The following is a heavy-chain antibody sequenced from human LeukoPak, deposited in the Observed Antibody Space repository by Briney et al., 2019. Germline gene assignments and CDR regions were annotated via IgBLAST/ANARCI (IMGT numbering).Heavy chain of an antibody. D-gene: IGHD3-10*01. CDR1: GFTFSSYS. V-gene: IGHV3-48*01. Sequence: GGSLRLSCAASGFTFSSYSMNWVRQAPGKGLEWVSYISSSSSTIYYADSVKGRFTISRDNAKNSLYLQMNSLRAEDTAVYYCARAVVRGRFDYWGQGTLVTVSS. CDR2: ISSSSSTI. CDR3: ARAVVRGRFDY. J-gene: IGHJ4*02.